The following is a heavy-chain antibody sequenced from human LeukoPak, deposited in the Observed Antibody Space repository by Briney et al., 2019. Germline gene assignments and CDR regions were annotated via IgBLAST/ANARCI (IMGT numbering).Heavy chain of an antibody. D-gene: IGHD2-2*01. CDR2: IIPIFGTA. CDR3: ARSPYDCSSTSCTSNYYYYYMDV. Sequence: GASVKVSCKASGYTFTSYGISWVRQAPGQGLEWMGGIIPIFGTANYAQKFQGRVTITADESTSTAYMELSSLRSEDTAVYYCARSPYDCSSTSCTSNYYYYYMDVWGKGTTVTVSS. V-gene: IGHV1-69*13. J-gene: IGHJ6*03. CDR1: GYTFTSYG.